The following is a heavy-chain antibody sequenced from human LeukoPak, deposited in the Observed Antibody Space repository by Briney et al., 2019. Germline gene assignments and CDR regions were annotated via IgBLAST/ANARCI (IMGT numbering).Heavy chain of an antibody. CDR2: ISTYDGNA. CDR3: ARAPSGFTYGPGDH. J-gene: IGHJ4*02. V-gene: IGHV1-18*01. CDR1: GYSFTSYG. D-gene: IGHD5-18*01. Sequence: ASVKVSCKASGYSFTSYGITWVRQAPGQGLEWMGWISTYDGNANYAQKLQGRVTMTTDTSTITAYMELRSLRSDDTAVYYCARAPSGFTYGPGDHWGQGTLVTVSS.